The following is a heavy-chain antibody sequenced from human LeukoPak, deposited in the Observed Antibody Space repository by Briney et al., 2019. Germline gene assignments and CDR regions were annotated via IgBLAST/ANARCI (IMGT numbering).Heavy chain of an antibody. J-gene: IGHJ4*02. Sequence: PSETLSLTCTVSGGSISSSSYYWGWIRQPPGKGLEWIGSIYYSGSTYYNPSLKSRVTISVDTSKNQFSLKLSSVTAADTAVYYCARVPRAYVGFYDYWGQGTLVTVSS. CDR3: ARVPRAYVGFYDY. CDR2: IYYSGST. D-gene: IGHD2-21*01. V-gene: IGHV4-39*07. CDR1: GGSISSSSYY.